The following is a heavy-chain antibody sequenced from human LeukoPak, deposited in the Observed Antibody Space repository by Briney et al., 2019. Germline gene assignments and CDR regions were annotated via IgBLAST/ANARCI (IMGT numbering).Heavy chain of an antibody. CDR1: GFTFDDYA. V-gene: IGHV3-9*01. J-gene: IGHJ5*02. D-gene: IGHD6-13*01. CDR3: TKDRGSRWYVGCFDP. Sequence: GGSLRLSCAASGFTFDDYAMHWVRQAPGKGLEWVSGISWDGGSIGYADSVKGRFTISRDNAKNSLYLQMNSLRAEDTALYYCTKDRGSRWYVGCFDPWGQGTLVTVSS. CDR2: ISWDGGSI.